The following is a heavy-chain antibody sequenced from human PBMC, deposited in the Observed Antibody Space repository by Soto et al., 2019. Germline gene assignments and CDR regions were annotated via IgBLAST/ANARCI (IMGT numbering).Heavy chain of an antibody. V-gene: IGHV4-39*07. J-gene: IGHJ4*02. CDR2: INHSGST. CDR3: ANGGYGQNY. Sequence: SETLSLTCTVSGGSIISNNDYWGWIRQPPGKGLEWIGEINHSGSTNYNPSLKSRVTISVDTSKNQFSLKLSSVTAADTAVYYWANGGYGQNYGGGEPLVPFP. D-gene: IGHD4-17*01. CDR1: GGSIISNNDY.